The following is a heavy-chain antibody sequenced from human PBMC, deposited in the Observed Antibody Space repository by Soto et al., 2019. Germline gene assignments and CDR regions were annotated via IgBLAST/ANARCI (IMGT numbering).Heavy chain of an antibody. D-gene: IGHD3-9*01. CDR3: ATALYYDILTGYWGVYYYGMDV. J-gene: IGHJ6*02. Sequence: GASVKVSCKVSGYTLTELSMHWVRQAPGKGLEWMGGFDPEDGETIYAQKFQGRVTMTEDTSTDTAYMELSSLRSEDTAVYYCATALYYDILTGYWGVYYYGMDVWGQGTTVTVSS. CDR1: GYTLTELS. V-gene: IGHV1-24*01. CDR2: FDPEDGET.